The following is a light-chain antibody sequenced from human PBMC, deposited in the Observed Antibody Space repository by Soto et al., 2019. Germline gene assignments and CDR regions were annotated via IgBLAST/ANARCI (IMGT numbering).Light chain of an antibody. V-gene: IGKV3-15*01. Sequence: DIVLTQSPATLSVSLGERATLSCRASQSVYSYLAWYQQKPGQAPRLLIYGASSRAPGIPARFSGSGSGTEFTLTISSLQPEDFATYYCQQVNVYPSTFGGGTKVDI. CDR3: QQVNVYPST. J-gene: IGKJ4*01. CDR1: QSVYSY. CDR2: GAS.